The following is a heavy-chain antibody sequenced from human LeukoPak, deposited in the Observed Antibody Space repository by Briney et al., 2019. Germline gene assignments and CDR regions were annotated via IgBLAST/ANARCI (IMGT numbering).Heavy chain of an antibody. J-gene: IGHJ3*01. D-gene: IGHD2-15*01. CDR1: GYSFRDYG. CDR3: VRDGGYCSGGACYDAPDF. CDR2: INQDGDTE. V-gene: IGHV3-7*05. Sequence: GGSLRLSCVPSGYSFRDYGVIWVRRAPGRGLEWVANINQDGDTEHYVDSVEGRFTISRDNTKNSLSLQMHGLRVEDTAVYYCVRDGGYCSGGACYDAPDFWGQGTLVSVSS.